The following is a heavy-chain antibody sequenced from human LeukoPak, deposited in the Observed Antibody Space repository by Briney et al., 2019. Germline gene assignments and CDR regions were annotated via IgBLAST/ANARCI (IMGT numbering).Heavy chain of an antibody. J-gene: IGHJ4*01. V-gene: IGHV4-59*08. D-gene: IGHD5-18*01. CDR3: ARHRGYTYGRTFDY. Sequence: PSETLSLTCTVSVGSLSGYYWSWIRQPPGKGLEWIGYIHYTGTTKYNSSLNSRGTISVDTSKNQFSLILTSMTAADTAVYYCARHRGYTYGRTFDYWGQGTLVTVSS. CDR2: IHYTGTT. CDR1: VGSLSGYY.